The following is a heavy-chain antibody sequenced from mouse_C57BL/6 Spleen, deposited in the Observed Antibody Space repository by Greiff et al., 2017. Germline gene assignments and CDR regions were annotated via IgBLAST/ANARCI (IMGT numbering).Heavy chain of an antibody. CDR3: ARPPPVSGPLWFAY. V-gene: IGHV5-17*01. CDR1: GFTFSDYG. D-gene: IGHD1-3*01. J-gene: IGHJ3*01. Sequence: EVKLVESGGGLVKPGGSLKLSCAASGFTFSDYGMHWVRQAPEKGLEWVAYISSGSSTIYYADTVKGRFTISRDNAKNTLFMQMPSLSYEFTAMYYCARPPPVSGPLWFAYWRQETLVSVSA. CDR2: ISSGSSTI.